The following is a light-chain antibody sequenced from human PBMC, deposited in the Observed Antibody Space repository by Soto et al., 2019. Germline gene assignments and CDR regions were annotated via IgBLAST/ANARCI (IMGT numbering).Light chain of an antibody. CDR1: SSNIGNNY. CDR2: DNN. J-gene: IGLJ2*01. V-gene: IGLV1-51*01. Sequence: QSVLTQPPSVSAAPGQKVTISCSGSSSNIGNNYVSWYQQLPGTAPYLLIYDNNKRPSGIPDRFSGSKSGTSATLGITGLQTGDEADYYCGTWDSSLSAVVFGGGTKVTVL. CDR3: GTWDSSLSAVV.